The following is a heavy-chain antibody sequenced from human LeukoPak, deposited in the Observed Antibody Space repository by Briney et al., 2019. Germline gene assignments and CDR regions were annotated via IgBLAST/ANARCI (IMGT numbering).Heavy chain of an antibody. V-gene: IGHV3-21*01. CDR1: GFTFSNYN. J-gene: IGHJ3*02. D-gene: IGHD7-27*01. CDR2: ISSSSSYI. CDR3: AREGTLNGAGDGTFDI. Sequence: GGSLRLSCAASGFTFSNYNMNWVRQAPGKGLEWVSSISSSSSYIYYADSVKGRFTISRDNAKNSLYLQMNSLRAEDTAVYYCAREGTLNGAGDGTFDIWGQGTMVTVSS.